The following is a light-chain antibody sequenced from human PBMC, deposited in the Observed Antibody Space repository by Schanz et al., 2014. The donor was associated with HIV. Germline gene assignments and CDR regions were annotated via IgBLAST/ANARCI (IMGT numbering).Light chain of an antibody. J-gene: IGLJ2*01. V-gene: IGLV1-40*01. CDR3: QSYDSGLSGIV. CDR1: SSNIGAGYD. CDR2: GNN. Sequence: QSVLTQPPSVSGAPGQRVTISCAGSSSNIGAGYDVHWYHHLPGSAPKLLISGNNNRPSGVPDRFSGSKSGTSASLAITGVQAEEEADYYCQSYDSGLSGIVFGGGTKLTVL.